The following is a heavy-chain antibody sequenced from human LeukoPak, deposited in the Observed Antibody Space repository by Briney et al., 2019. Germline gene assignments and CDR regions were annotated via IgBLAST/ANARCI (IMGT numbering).Heavy chain of an antibody. CDR1: GFTFSTYS. CDR3: ASALQTPHY. Sequence: GGSLRLSCAASGFTFSTYSMNWVRQAPGKGLEWVSSISSNSRYIYYADSMRGRFTISRDNARNSLYLQMNSLRAEDTAVYYCASALQTPHYWGQGTLVTVSS. CDR2: ISSNSRYI. V-gene: IGHV3-21*01. J-gene: IGHJ4*02.